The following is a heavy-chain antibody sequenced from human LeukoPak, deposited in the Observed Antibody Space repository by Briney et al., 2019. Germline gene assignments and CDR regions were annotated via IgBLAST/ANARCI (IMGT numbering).Heavy chain of an antibody. D-gene: IGHD1-14*01. J-gene: IGHJ4*02. V-gene: IGHV3-21*04. CDR1: GLTFSTSG. CDR3: ATETNGRHYDY. CDR2: IGPTGFDR. Sequence: GGSLRLSCTSSGLTFSTSGFNWVRQAPGKGVKWVASIGPTGFDRYHADSIKGRFTISRDNANNFLYLQMDSLRAEDTAVYYCATETNGRHYDYWGQGTLLTVSS.